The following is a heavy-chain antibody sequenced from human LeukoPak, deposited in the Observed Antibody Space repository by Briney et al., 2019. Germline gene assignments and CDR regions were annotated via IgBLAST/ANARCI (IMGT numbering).Heavy chain of an antibody. CDR2: IIPIFGTA. Sequence: SVTVSCKASGGTFSSYAISWVRQAPGQGLEWMGGIIPIFGTANYAQKFQGRVTITTDESTSTAYMELSSLRSEDTAVYYCARQYYDILTGSDDYYYYYMDVWGKGTTVTVSS. CDR1: GGTFSSYA. J-gene: IGHJ6*03. CDR3: ARQYYDILTGSDDYYYYYMDV. V-gene: IGHV1-69*05. D-gene: IGHD3-9*01.